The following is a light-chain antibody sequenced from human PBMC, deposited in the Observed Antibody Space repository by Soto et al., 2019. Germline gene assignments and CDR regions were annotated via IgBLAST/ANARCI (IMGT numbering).Light chain of an antibody. CDR1: QGIASY. V-gene: IGKV1-9*01. J-gene: IGKJ4*01. CDR2: AAS. Sequence: IQLTQSPSFLSASVGDRVTITCRASQGIASYLAWYQQKPGKAPKVLIHAASTLQSGVPSRFSGSGSGTEFTLTIGSLQPEDFATYYCQHLYVHPLTFGGGTKVEIK. CDR3: QHLYVHPLT.